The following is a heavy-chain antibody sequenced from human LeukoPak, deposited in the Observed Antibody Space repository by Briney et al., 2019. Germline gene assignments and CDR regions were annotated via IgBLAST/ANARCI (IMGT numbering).Heavy chain of an antibody. J-gene: IGHJ4*02. CDR1: GFTFSSYW. Sequence: PGWSLRPSSAATGFTFSSYWVSPVRQAPGNLLHWVVVISYDGSNKYYADSVKGRFTISRDNSKNTLYLQMNSLRAEDTAVYYCAKDLRLGESTSYYFDYWGQGTLVTVSS. CDR3: AKDLRLGESTSYYFDY. D-gene: IGHD3-16*01. V-gene: IGHV3-30*18. CDR2: ISYDGSNK.